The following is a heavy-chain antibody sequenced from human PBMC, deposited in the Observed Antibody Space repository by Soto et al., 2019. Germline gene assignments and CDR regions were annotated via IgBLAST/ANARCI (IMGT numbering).Heavy chain of an antibody. V-gene: IGHV1-69*08. CDR2: IIPIRGKA. CDR3: ARGGWSGYYRYYYYGMDV. Sequence: SVKVSCKASGYTFTSYTISWVRQAPGQGLEWMGRIIPIRGKANYAQKFQGRVTMTTNNSISTAYMELSSLRSEDTAVYYCARGGWSGYYRYYYYGMDVWGQGTTVTVSS. CDR1: GYTFTSYT. J-gene: IGHJ6*02. D-gene: IGHD3-3*01.